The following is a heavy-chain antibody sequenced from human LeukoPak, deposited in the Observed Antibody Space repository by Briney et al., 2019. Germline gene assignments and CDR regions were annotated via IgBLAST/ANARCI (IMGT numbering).Heavy chain of an antibody. CDR3: LGSGSYPNWFDP. V-gene: IGHV4-39*07. Sequence: PSETLSLTCTVSGGSISSSSYYWGWIRQPPGKGLEWIGSIYYSGSTYYNPSLKSRVTISVDTSKNQFSLKLSSVTAADTAVYYCLGSGSYPNWFDPWGQGTLITVSS. CDR1: GGSISSSSYY. D-gene: IGHD1-26*01. CDR2: IYYSGST. J-gene: IGHJ5*02.